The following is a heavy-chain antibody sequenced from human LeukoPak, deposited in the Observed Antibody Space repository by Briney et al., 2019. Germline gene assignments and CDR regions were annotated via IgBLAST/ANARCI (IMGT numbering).Heavy chain of an antibody. CDR1: GYTFTGYY. Sequence: ASVKVSCKASGYTFTGYYMHWVRQAPGQGLEWMGWINPNSGGTNYAQKFQGRVTMTRDTSISTAYMELSRLRSDDTAVYYCASGARITMIVVVKDFDIWGQGTMVTASS. V-gene: IGHV1-2*02. J-gene: IGHJ3*02. D-gene: IGHD3-22*01. CDR2: INPNSGGT. CDR3: ASGARITMIVVVKDFDI.